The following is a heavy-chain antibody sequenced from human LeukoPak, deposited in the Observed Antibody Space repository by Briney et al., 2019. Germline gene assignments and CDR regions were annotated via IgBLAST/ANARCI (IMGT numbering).Heavy chain of an antibody. V-gene: IGHV3-21*01. D-gene: IGHD2-2*01. Sequence: GGSLRLSCEASGFTFGSYAMYWVRQAPGKGLEWVSSISSSSTYIYYADLVKGRFTISRDNAKNSLYLQMNSLSAEDTAVYYCGHCTTTSCYAGGHWGQGTLVTVSS. CDR3: GHCTTTSCYAGGH. CDR1: GFTFGSYA. J-gene: IGHJ4*02. CDR2: ISSSSTYI.